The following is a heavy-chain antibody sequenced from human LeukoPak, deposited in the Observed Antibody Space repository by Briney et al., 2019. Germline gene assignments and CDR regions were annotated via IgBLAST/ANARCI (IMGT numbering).Heavy chain of an antibody. CDR2: IWYDGSNK. CDR3: ARGEYYSDTSSYFDY. CDR1: GFTFSSYG. J-gene: IGHJ4*02. Sequence: GRSLRLSCAASGFTFSSYGMHWVRQAPGKGLEWVAVIWYDGSNKYYADSVKGRFTISRDNSKNTLFVQMSSLRAEDTAVYYCARGEYYSDTSSYFDYWGQGTLVTVSS. V-gene: IGHV3-33*01. D-gene: IGHD3-22*01.